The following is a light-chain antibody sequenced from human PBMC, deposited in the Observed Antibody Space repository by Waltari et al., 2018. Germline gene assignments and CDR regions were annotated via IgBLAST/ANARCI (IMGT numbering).Light chain of an antibody. V-gene: IGKV3-15*01. CDR1: QNVVGN. CDR3: QQYNNWPPYT. CDR2: DTS. Sequence: EVVLTQSPATLSLSPGETATLSCRASQNVVGNLAWYQQKPGQAPRPLIYDTSTRATSIPARFSGSGSGTEFTLTISSLQSEDFAVYYCQQYNNWPPYTFGQGTKLQIK. J-gene: IGKJ2*01.